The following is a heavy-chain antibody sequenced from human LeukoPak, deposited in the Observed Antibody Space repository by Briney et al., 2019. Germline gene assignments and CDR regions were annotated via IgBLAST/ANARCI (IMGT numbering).Heavy chain of an antibody. J-gene: IGHJ4*02. D-gene: IGHD6-13*01. CDR3: ARAAAGTNY. Sequence: PSETLSLTCTVSGASISSGGYSWSWIRQHPGKGLEWIGYIYYSGSTYYNPSLKSRVSISVDTSKNQFSLKLSSVTAADTAVYYCARAAAGTNYWGQGTLVTVSS. CDR1: GASISSGGYS. CDR2: IYYSGST. V-gene: IGHV4-31*03.